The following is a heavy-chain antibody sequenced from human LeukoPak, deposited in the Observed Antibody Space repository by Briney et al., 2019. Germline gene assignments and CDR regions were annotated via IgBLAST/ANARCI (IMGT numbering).Heavy chain of an antibody. CDR2: MSYDGSNK. CDR3: AKGFYYDSSGYYEVDYYFDF. J-gene: IGHJ4*02. D-gene: IGHD3-22*01. V-gene: IGHV3-30*18. CDR1: GFTFSNYG. Sequence: PGGSLGLSCAASGFTFSNYGMHWVRQTPGKGLEWVAVMSYDGSNKYYADSVKGRFTISRDNSKNTLYLQMHSLRAEDTAVYYCAKGFYYDSSGYYEVDYYFDFWGQGTLVTVSS.